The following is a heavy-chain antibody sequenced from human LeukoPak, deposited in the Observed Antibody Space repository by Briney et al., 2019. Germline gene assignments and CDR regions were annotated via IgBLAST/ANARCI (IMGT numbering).Heavy chain of an antibody. V-gene: IGHV4-39*07. CDR2: IYHSGST. J-gene: IGHJ3*02. CDR1: GGSISSSSYY. CDR3: ARTPFGVVDDAFDI. Sequence: PSETLSLTCTVSGGSISSSSYYWGWIRQPPGKGLEWIGYIYHSGSTYYNPSLKSRVTISVDRSKNQFSLKLSSVTAADTAVYYCARTPFGVVDDAFDIWGQGTMVTVSS. D-gene: IGHD3-3*01.